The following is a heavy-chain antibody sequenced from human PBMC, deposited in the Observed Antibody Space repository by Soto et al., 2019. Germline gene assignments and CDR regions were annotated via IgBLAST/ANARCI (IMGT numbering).Heavy chain of an antibody. Sequence: GGSLRLSCAASGFTFSSYAMSWVRQAPGKGLEWVSAISGSGGSTYYADSVKGRFTISRDNSKNTLYLQMNSLRAEDTAVYYCAKWRYCSSTSCYVEVGGLLGYYYYGMDVWGQGTTVTVSS. D-gene: IGHD2-2*01. CDR3: AKWRYCSSTSCYVEVGGLLGYYYYGMDV. CDR2: ISGSGGST. V-gene: IGHV3-23*01. J-gene: IGHJ6*02. CDR1: GFTFSSYA.